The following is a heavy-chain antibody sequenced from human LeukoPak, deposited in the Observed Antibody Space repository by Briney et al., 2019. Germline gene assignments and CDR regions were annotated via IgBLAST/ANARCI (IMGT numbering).Heavy chain of an antibody. CDR3: ARGGITGTTWGYYFDY. J-gene: IGHJ4*02. V-gene: IGHV1-46*01. D-gene: IGHD1-20*01. Sequence: GASVTVSCKASGYTFTSSYLHWVRQAPGQGLEWMGIINPSAGSTSYAQKFQGRVTMTRDTSTSTVYMELSSLRSEDTAVYYCARGGITGTTWGYYFDYWGQGTLVTVSS. CDR1: GYTFTSSY. CDR2: INPSAGST.